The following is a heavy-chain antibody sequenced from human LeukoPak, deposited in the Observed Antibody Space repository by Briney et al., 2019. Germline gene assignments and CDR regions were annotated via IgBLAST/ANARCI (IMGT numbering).Heavy chain of an antibody. CDR3: ARDFVRAPLDY. CDR1: GFTFSSYS. J-gene: IGHJ4*02. V-gene: IGHV3-48*01. CDR2: ISSSSSTI. Sequence: SGGSLRLSCAASGFTFSSYSMNWVRQAPGKGLEWVSYISSSSSTIYYADSVKGRFTISRDNAKNSLYLQMNSLRAEDTAVYYCARDFVRAPLDYWGQGTLVTVSS. D-gene: IGHD3-10*02.